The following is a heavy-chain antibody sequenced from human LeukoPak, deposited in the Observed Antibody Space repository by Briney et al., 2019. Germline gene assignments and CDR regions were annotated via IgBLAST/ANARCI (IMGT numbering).Heavy chain of an antibody. CDR1: GFTFSGYW. CDR3: ARDSGGTFYYYYYMDV. V-gene: IGHV3-74*01. D-gene: IGHD1-1*01. CDR2: INSDGSST. J-gene: IGHJ6*03. Sequence: GGSLRLSCAASGFTFSGYWMHWVRQAPGKGLVWVSRINSDGSSTSYADSVKGRFTISRDNAKNTLYLQMNSLRAEDTAVYYCARDSGGTFYYYYYMDVWGKGTTVTVSS.